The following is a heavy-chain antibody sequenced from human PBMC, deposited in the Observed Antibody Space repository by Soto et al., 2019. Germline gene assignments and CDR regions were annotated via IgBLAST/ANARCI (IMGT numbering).Heavy chain of an antibody. D-gene: IGHD3-10*01. J-gene: IGHJ4*02. CDR1: GYTFTGHY. CDR2: ISPDGGST. V-gene: IGHV1-46*01. Sequence: ASVKVSCKSSGYTFTGHYIHWVRQAPGQGLEWMGIISPDGGSTRYSQKFQARITMTRDTSTSTVYMELSRLRSEDTAIYYCARAPRGGVIIVITWAQIDYWGQGTLVTVSS. CDR3: ARAPRGGVIIVITWAQIDY.